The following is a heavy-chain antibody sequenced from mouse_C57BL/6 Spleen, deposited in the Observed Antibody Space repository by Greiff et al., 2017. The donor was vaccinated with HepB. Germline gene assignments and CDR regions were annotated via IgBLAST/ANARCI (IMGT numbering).Heavy chain of an antibody. CDR2: IYPRSGNT. CDR1: GYTFTSYG. D-gene: IGHD1-1*01. CDR3: ARGVITTVVGFDY. V-gene: IGHV1-81*01. Sequence: QVQLQQSGAELARPGASVKLSCKASGYTFTSYGISWVKQRTGQGLEWIGEIYPRSGNTYYNEKFKGKATLTADKSSSTAYMELRSLTSEDSAVYFCARGVITTVVGFDYWGQGTSVTVSS. J-gene: IGHJ4*01.